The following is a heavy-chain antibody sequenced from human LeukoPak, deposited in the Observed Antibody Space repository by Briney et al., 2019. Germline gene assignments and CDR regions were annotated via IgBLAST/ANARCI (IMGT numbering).Heavy chain of an antibody. CDR3: ARAHYGSGRYYYFDY. D-gene: IGHD3-10*01. V-gene: IGHV3-11*01. CDR2: ISSSGSTI. Sequence: WGSLRLSCAASGFTFSDYYMSWIRHAPGKGLGWDSYISSSGSTIYYADSVKGRFTISRDNAKNSLYLQMNSLRAEDTAVYYCARAHYGSGRYYYFDYWGQGTLVTVSP. CDR1: GFTFSDYY. J-gene: IGHJ4*02.